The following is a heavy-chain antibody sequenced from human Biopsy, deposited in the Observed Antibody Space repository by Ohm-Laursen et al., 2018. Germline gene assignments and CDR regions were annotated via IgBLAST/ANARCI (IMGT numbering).Heavy chain of an antibody. Sequence: SETLSLTCAATYGSISGHFWSWIRQAPGKGLEWIGYVYYNGNTNYSPSLKSRATISLDTSKDRFSLRLTSVTAADTATYFCARGPYGDNAGAFDVWGQGTVVTVSS. D-gene: IGHD4/OR15-4a*01. CDR2: VYYNGNT. V-gene: IGHV4-59*11. CDR3: ARGPYGDNAGAFDV. J-gene: IGHJ3*01. CDR1: YGSISGHF.